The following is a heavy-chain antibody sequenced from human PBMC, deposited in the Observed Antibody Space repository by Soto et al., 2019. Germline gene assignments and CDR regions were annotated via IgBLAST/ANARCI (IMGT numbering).Heavy chain of an antibody. CDR2: IVSSSSYT. Sequence: GGSLRLSCAASGFTFSDYYMSWIRQAPGKGLEWVSYIVSSSSYTNSAAPGKGRLPISRETAKTQLFLKWNTLRAEAGAELVSYICSSNKYTNYADSVKGRFTISRDNAKNSLYLEMNSLRAEDAAVYYCARLRASTWYMGGYLDYWGQGTLVTVSS. V-gene: IGHV3-11*03. CDR3: YICSSNKYTNYADSVKGRFTISRDNAKNSLYLEMNSLRAEDAAVYYCARLRASTWYMGGYLDY. D-gene: IGHD2-2*01. J-gene: IGHJ4*02. CDR1: GFTFSDYY.